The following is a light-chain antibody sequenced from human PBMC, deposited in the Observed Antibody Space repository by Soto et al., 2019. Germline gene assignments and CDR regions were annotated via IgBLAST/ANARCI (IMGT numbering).Light chain of an antibody. V-gene: IGKV3-20*01. Sequence: EIVLTQSPGTLSLSPGERATLSCRASQSVSSSYLAWYQQKPGQAPRLLIYGASSRSTCIPDRFSGSGSGTDFTLTISRLEPADFAGYYCQQYGSSPWTFGQGTKVEIK. J-gene: IGKJ1*01. CDR3: QQYGSSPWT. CDR2: GAS. CDR1: QSVSSSY.